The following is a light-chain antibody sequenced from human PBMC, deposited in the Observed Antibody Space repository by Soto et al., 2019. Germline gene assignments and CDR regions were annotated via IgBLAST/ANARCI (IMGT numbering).Light chain of an antibody. Sequence: DIQMTQSPSTLSGSVGDRVTITCRASQTISSWLAWYQQKPGKAPKLLIYKASTLKSGVPSRFSGSGSGTEFTLTISSLQPDDFATYYCQHYNSYPEAFGQGTKLELK. CDR2: KAS. V-gene: IGKV1-5*03. CDR1: QTISSW. CDR3: QHYNSYPEA. J-gene: IGKJ1*01.